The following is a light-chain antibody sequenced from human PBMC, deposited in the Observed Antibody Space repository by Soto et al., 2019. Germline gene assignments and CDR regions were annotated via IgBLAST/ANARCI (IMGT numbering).Light chain of an antibody. Sequence: EVVMTQSPATLSVSPGERATLSCRASETVATNLAWYQQKPGQAPRLLISGASTRAAGISDRFRGSGSGTEFTLTISSLRSEDFAVYYCQQRSNWTPITFGQGTRLEIK. J-gene: IGKJ5*01. V-gene: IGKV3-15*01. CDR3: QQRSNWTPIT. CDR1: ETVATN. CDR2: GAS.